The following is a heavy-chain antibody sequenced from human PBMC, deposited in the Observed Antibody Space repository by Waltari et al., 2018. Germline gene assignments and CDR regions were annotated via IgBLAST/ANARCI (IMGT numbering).Heavy chain of an antibody. V-gene: IGHV5-51*01. CDR2: IYPDDSDT. CDR1: GYTFAEYW. J-gene: IGHJ3*01. CDR3: TSNLKGIRLLTGYYRSGGAFDV. D-gene: IGHD3-9*01. Sequence: EVQLVQSGAEVKKTGESLKISCQGSGYTFAEYWVGWVRQMPGKGLEWMGTIYPDDSDTKYSPSFQGHVTISADKSISTAYLQWSSLEASDTAMYYCTSNLKGIRLLTGYYRSGGAFDVWGQGTLITVSS.